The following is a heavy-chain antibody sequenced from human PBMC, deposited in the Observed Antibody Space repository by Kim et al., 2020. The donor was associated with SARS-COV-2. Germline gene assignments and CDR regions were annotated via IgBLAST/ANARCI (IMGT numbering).Heavy chain of an antibody. D-gene: IGHD4-17*01. J-gene: IGHJ4*02. V-gene: IGHV3-66*01. Sequence: EKGRFTISRDYSKNTLYLQMNRLRVEDTAVYYCAREEDDFGANSGYFDYWGQGILVTVSS. CDR3: AREEDDFGANSGYFDY.